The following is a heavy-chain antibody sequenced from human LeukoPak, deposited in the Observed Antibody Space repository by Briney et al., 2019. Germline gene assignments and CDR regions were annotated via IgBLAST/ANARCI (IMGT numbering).Heavy chain of an antibody. CDR2: IIPIFGTA. Sequence: GASVKVSCKASGGTFSSYAISWVRQAPGQGLEWMGGIIPIFGTANYAQKFQGRVTITTDESTSTAYMELSSLRSEDTAVYYCARDLGATGSSYFDYWVQGTLVTVSS. J-gene: IGHJ4*02. CDR1: GGTFSSYA. D-gene: IGHD1-1*01. CDR3: ARDLGATGSSYFDY. V-gene: IGHV1-69*05.